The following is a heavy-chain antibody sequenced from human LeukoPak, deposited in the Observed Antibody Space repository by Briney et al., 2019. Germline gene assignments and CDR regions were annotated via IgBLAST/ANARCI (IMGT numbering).Heavy chain of an antibody. V-gene: IGHV3-7*01. CDR2: IKHDGSEK. J-gene: IGHJ4*02. CDR1: GFTFSSFW. D-gene: IGHD2-15*01. CDR3: ARLGRATQAPDFDY. Sequence: PGGSLRLSCAASGFTFSSFWMSWVRQAPGKGLEWVANIKHDGSEKYYVDSVKGRFTISRDNAKNSLDLQMNSLRGEDTAVYHCARLGRATQAPDFDYGGQGTLVTVSS.